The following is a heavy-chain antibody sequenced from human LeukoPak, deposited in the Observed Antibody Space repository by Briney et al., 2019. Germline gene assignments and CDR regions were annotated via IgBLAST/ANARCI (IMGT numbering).Heavy chain of an antibody. J-gene: IGHJ4*02. Sequence: GGSLRLSCAASGFTFSNSVMTWVRQAPGKGLEWVSTISGGGGYTYYADSVKGRLTISRDNSNNTLYLQMNSLRAEDTAVYYCAKDYYGFYWGQGTLVTVSS. V-gene: IGHV3-23*01. D-gene: IGHD3-10*01. CDR1: GFTFSNSV. CDR2: ISGGGGYT. CDR3: AKDYYGFY.